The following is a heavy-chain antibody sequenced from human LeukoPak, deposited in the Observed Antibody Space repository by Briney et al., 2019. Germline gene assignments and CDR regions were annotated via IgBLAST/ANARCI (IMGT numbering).Heavy chain of an antibody. Sequence: GGSLRLSCAASGFTFSSYSMNWVRQAPGRGLEWVSYSSSSSSTIYYADSVKGRFTISRDNAKNSLYLQMNSLRTEDTALYYCAKGGGGIAVAESFYYYYGMDVWGQGTTVTVSS. CDR2: SSSSSSTI. V-gene: IGHV3-48*04. D-gene: IGHD6-19*01. CDR3: AKGGGGIAVAESFYYYYGMDV. J-gene: IGHJ6*02. CDR1: GFTFSSYS.